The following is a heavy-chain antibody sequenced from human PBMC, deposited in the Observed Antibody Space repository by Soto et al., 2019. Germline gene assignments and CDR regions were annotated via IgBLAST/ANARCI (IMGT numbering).Heavy chain of an antibody. CDR2: IYHTGIA. V-gene: IGHV4-4*02. Sequence: SEALSVTCTGYGGSISKNHWWGWVRQPPGKGPELIGEIYHTGIANYNPSLESRVAFSVDKSKKQFSLSLTSVTAADTAVYYCVSKLGPYYYGLDVGGQGTTVT. CDR3: VSKLGPYYYGLDV. CDR1: GGSISKNHW. J-gene: IGHJ6*02. D-gene: IGHD3-16*01.